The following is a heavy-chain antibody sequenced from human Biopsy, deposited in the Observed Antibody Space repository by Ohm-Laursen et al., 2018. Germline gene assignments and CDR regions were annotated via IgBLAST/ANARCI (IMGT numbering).Heavy chain of an antibody. CDR1: GFTFQDPA. CDR2: ISWNSGSI. J-gene: IGHJ4*02. V-gene: IGHV3-9*01. D-gene: IGHD2-21*01. Sequence: SLRLSCAASGFTFQDPAMHWVRQAPGKGLEWVSGISWNSGSINYAMSVQGRFTISRDNAKNYLYLQMNSLRVEDTALYFCARLGELHGLWYFNFWGQGTLVTVSS. CDR3: ARLGELHGLWYFNF.